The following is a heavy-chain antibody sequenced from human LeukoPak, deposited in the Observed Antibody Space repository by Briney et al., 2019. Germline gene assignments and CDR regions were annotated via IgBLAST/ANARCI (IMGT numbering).Heavy chain of an antibody. D-gene: IGHD6-13*01. Sequence: ASVKVSCKASGYTFTSHGITWVRQAPGQGLEWMGWISAYNGGTNYALKFQGRVTMTTDTFTSTAYMELRSLRSDDTAVYYCARDRGSSHDGRDHDYWGQGTLVTVSS. CDR2: ISAYNGGT. J-gene: IGHJ4*02. V-gene: IGHV1-18*01. CDR1: GYTFTSHG. CDR3: ARDRGSSHDGRDHDY.